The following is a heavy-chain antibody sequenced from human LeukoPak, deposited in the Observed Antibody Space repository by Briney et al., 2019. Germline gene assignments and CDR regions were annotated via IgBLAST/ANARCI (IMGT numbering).Heavy chain of an antibody. D-gene: IGHD4-17*01. CDR3: AKEVGAYNACDV. V-gene: IGHV3-30*18. CDR2: ISSGGHTN. CDR1: GFIFSTFG. Sequence: GGSVRLSCSASGFIFSTFGMHWVRQAPGKGLKWVAAISSGGHTNKIADSVKGRFTISRDNPKDTLYLQMDSLGEDDTAVYYCAKEVGAYNACDVWGRGTMVTVSS. J-gene: IGHJ3*01.